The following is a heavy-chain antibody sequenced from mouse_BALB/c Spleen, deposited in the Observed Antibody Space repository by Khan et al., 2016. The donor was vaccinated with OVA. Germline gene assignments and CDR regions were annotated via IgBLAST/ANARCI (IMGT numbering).Heavy chain of an antibody. CDR1: GFTFSTFA. CDR3: ARSPYGNFAY. J-gene: IGHJ3*01. D-gene: IGHD2-1*01. V-gene: IGHV5-9-3*01. Sequence: QLVQSGGGLVKPGGSLKLSCAASGFTFSTFAMSWVRQTPEKRLEWVATISSDGDYTYYPDNVTGRFTISRDNAKNTLYLQMSSLRSEDTAMYYCARSPYGNFAYWGRGTLVTVSA. CDR2: ISSDGDYT.